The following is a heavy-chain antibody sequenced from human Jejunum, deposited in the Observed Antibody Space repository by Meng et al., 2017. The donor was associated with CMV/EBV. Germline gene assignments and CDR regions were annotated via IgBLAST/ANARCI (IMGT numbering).Heavy chain of an antibody. CDR1: GYPFSTYY. J-gene: IGHJ5*02. Sequence: SGYPFSTYYLHWVRQAPGQGLEWMGTINPSDGGRSSAQNFQGRVTMTRDTSTTTVYMELSSLRSDDTAVYYCARGYCSGGNCPLDPWGQGTLVTVSS. CDR2: INPSDGGR. CDR3: ARGYCSGGNCPLDP. D-gene: IGHD2-15*01. V-gene: IGHV1-46*01.